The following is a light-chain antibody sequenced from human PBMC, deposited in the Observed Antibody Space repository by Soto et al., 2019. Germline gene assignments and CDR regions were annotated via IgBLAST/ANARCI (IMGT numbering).Light chain of an antibody. V-gene: IGKV3-20*01. J-gene: IGKJ3*01. CDR1: QSVRSSY. CDR2: GAS. Sequence: EIVLTQSPGTLSLSPGARATLACRASQSVRSSYLAWYQQKPGQAPRLLIYGASTRATGIPDRFSGSGSGTDFTLTISRLEAEDFAVYYCQQYGSSPRFTFGPGTKVDIK. CDR3: QQYGSSPRFT.